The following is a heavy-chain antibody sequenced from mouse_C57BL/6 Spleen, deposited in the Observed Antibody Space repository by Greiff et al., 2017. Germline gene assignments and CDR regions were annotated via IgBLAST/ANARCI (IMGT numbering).Heavy chain of an antibody. CDR2: IYPGDGDT. V-gene: IGHV1-82*01. CDR1: GYAFSSSW. J-gene: IGHJ2*01. CDR3: ARSGSNYYFDY. D-gene: IGHD2-5*01. Sequence: VQLQQSGPELVKPGASVKISCKASGYAFSSSWMNWVKQRPGKGLEWIGRIYPGDGDTNYNGKFKGKATLTADKSSSTAYMQLSSLTSEDSAVYFCARSGSNYYFDYWGQGTTRTGSS.